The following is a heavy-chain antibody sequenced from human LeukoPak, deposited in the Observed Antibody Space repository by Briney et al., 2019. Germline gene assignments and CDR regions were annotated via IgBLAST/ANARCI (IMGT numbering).Heavy chain of an antibody. V-gene: IGHV5-51*01. CDR1: GYSFTTYW. CDR2: IYPADSDT. CDR3: VRRQLEFDY. D-gene: IGHD6-13*01. Sequence: GESLKISCQGSGYSFTTYWIAWVRQMPGKGLEWMGIIYPADSDTRHSPSFQGQVTISADKSINTAYLQWSSLKASDTAMYYCVRRQLEFDYWGQGTLVTVSS. J-gene: IGHJ4*02.